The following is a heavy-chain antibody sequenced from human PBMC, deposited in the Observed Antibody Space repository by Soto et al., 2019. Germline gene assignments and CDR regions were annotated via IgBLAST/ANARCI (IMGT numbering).Heavy chain of an antibody. J-gene: IGHJ3*02. CDR2: IYYSGST. V-gene: IGHV4-30-4*01. CDR3: ARERQRTTVTTSGAFDI. CDR1: GGSISSGDYY. Sequence: QVQLQESGPGLVKPSQTLSLTCTVSGGSISSGDYYWSWIRQPPGKGLEWIGYIYYSGSTYYNPSLKSRVTISVDTSKNQFSLKLSSVTAADTAVYYCARERQRTTVTTSGAFDIWGQGTMVTVSS. D-gene: IGHD4-17*01.